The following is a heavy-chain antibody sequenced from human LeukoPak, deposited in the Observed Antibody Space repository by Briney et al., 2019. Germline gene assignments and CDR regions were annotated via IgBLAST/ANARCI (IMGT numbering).Heavy chain of an antibody. CDR2: ISSSSSYI. CDR3: AREPYYYDSSGHDY. CDR1: GFTFSSYS. V-gene: IGHV3-21*01. D-gene: IGHD3-22*01. J-gene: IGHJ4*02. Sequence: GGSLRLSCAASGFTFSSYSMNWVRQAPGKGLEWVSSISSSSSYIYYADSVKGRLTISRDNAKNSLYLQMNSLRAEDTAVYYCAREPYYYDSSGHDYWGQGTLVTVSS.